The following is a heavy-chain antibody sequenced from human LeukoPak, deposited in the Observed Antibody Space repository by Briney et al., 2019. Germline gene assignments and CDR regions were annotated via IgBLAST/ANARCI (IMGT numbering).Heavy chain of an antibody. CDR3: ARASDPWLQLN. J-gene: IGHJ4*02. CDR2: IKQDGSEK. V-gene: IGHV3-7*05. CDR1: GVTFSDYW. D-gene: IGHD5-24*01. Sequence: GGSLRLSCAASGVTFSDYWRIWVRQAPGKGLEWVGNIKQDGSEKRYADSVRGRFTISRDNAQTSLYLQMNSLRAEDTAVYYCARASDPWLQLNWGEGTLVTVSS.